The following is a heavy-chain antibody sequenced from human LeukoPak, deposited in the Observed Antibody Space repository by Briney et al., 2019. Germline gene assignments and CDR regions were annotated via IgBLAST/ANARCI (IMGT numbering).Heavy chain of an antibody. Sequence: GASVKVSCKASGYTFTSYGISWVRQAPGQGLEWMGGIIPIFGTANYAQKFQGRVTTTADESTSTAYMGLSSLRSEDTAVYYCARASRGLVRGVMEPYYYYGMDVWGQGTTVTVSS. V-gene: IGHV1-69*13. CDR2: IIPIFGTA. CDR1: GYTFTSYG. CDR3: ARASRGLVRGVMEPYYYYGMDV. J-gene: IGHJ6*02. D-gene: IGHD3-10*01.